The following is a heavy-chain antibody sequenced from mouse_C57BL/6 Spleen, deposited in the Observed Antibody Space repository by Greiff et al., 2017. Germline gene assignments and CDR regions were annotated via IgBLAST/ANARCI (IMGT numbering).Heavy chain of an antibody. D-gene: IGHD1-1*01. CDR3: ARWGYYGSSPFAY. Sequence: VQLQQPGAELVKPGASVKLSCKASSYTFTSYWMQWVKQRPGQGLEWIGEIDPSDSYTNYNQKFKGKATLTVDTSSSTAYMQLSSLTSEDSAVYYCARWGYYGSSPFAYWGQGTLVTVSA. CDR1: SYTFTSYW. J-gene: IGHJ3*01. V-gene: IGHV1-50*01. CDR2: IDPSDSYT.